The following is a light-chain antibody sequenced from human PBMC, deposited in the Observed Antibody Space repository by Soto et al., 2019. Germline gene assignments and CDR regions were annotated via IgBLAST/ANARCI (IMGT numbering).Light chain of an antibody. V-gene: IGKV1-13*02. CDR2: DAS. CDR3: QQFNTYPS. J-gene: IGKJ3*01. CDR1: QGISSA. Sequence: AIQLTQSPSSLSASVGDRVTITCRASQGISSALAWYQQNPGKAPKLLIYDASSLENGVPSRFSGTGSGTDFTLTISSLQPEDFATYYCQQFNTYPSFGPGTKVDIK.